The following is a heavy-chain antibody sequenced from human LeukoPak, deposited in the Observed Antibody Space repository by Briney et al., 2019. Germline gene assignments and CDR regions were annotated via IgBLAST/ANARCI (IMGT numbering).Heavy chain of an antibody. CDR2: LSGSGGST. D-gene: IGHD3-22*01. CDR1: GITLSNYG. V-gene: IGHV3-23*01. CDR3: AERGVVIRVILVGFHKEAYYFDS. J-gene: IGHJ4*02. Sequence: GGSLRLSCAVSGITLSNYGMTWVRQAPGEGLEWVAGLSGSGGSTNYADSVKGRLTISRDNAKNTLYLQMNSLRAEDTAVYFCAERGVVIRVILVGFHKEAYYFDSWGQGVLVTVSS.